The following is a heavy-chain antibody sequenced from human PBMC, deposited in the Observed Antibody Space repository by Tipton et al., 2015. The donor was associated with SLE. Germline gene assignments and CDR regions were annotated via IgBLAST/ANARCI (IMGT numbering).Heavy chain of an antibody. CDR3: ARRYYYDSSGYYPYYYYMDV. J-gene: IGHJ6*03. Sequence: TLSLTCTVSGGSISSHYWSWIRQPPGKGLEWIGYIYYSGSTNYNPSLKSRVTISVDKSKNQFSLKLSSVTAADTAVYYCARRYYYDSSGYYPYYYYMDVWGKGTTITVSS. V-gene: IGHV4-59*11. D-gene: IGHD3-22*01. CDR2: IYYSGST. CDR1: GGSISSHY.